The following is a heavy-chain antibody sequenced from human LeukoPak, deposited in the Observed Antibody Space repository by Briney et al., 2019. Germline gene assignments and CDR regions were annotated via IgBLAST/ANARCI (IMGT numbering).Heavy chain of an antibody. J-gene: IGHJ6*02. V-gene: IGHV3-53*01. D-gene: IGHD2-15*01. CDR3: ARDLRHSSHNYYYGMDV. CDR2: IYTDGST. CDR1: GFTFSSFY. Sequence: GGSLRLSCVASGFTFSSFYMSWVRQAPGKGLEWVSVIYTDGSTYYAESVQGRFTISRDNSKNTLYLQLNSLRAEDTAIYYCARDLRHSSHNYYYGMDVWGQGTTVTVSS.